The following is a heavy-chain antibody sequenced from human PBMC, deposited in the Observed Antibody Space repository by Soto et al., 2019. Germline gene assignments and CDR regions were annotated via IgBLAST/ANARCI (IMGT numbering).Heavy chain of an antibody. Sequence: GGSLRLSCTASGFTFGDYAMSWFRQAPGKGLEWVGFIRSKAYGGTTEYAASVKGRFTISRDDSKSIAYLQMNSLKTEDTAVYYCTRALLSTSCALCSYYYYGMDVWGQGTTVTVSS. V-gene: IGHV3-49*03. CDR2: IRSKAYGGTT. J-gene: IGHJ6*02. D-gene: IGHD2-2*01. CDR3: TRALLSTSCALCSYYYYGMDV. CDR1: GFTFGDYA.